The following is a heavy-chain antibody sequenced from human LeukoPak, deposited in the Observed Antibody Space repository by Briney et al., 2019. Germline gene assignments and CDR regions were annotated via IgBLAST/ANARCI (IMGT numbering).Heavy chain of an antibody. D-gene: IGHD3-10*01. Sequence: ASVKVSCKASGYTFTSHGISWVRQAPGQGLEWMGWISGYNGNTNYAQKVQGRVTMTIDTSTNTAYMELRSLRSDDTAVYYCATHMVRGVITTVSYWGQGTLVTVSS. CDR3: ATHMVRGVITTVSY. CDR1: GYTFTSHG. CDR2: ISGYNGNT. J-gene: IGHJ4*02. V-gene: IGHV1-18*01.